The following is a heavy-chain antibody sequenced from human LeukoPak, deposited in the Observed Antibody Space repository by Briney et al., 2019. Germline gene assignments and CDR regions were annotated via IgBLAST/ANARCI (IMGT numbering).Heavy chain of an antibody. J-gene: IGHJ4*02. V-gene: IGHV3-43*02. CDR2: ISADGGST. CDR3: AKESGKFDY. Sequence: GGSLRLSCVASGLNFDDSAMHWVRQAPGKGLEWVSLISADGGSTFSADSVKGRFSISRDNSKNSLYLQTNSLRSEDTAMYYCAKESGKFDYWGQGTLVAVSS. CDR1: GLNFDDSA.